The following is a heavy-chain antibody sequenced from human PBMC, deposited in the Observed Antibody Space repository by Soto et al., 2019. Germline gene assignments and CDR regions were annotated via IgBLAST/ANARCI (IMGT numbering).Heavy chain of an antibody. CDR3: ARGRRPDILTGYYAY. V-gene: IGHV3-23*01. CDR2: ISGSGGST. D-gene: IGHD3-9*01. CDR1: GFTFSSYA. J-gene: IGHJ4*02. Sequence: EVQLLESGGGLVQPGGSLRLSCAASGFTFSSYAMSWVRQAPGKGLEWVSGISGSGGSTYYADSMKGRFTRFTISRDNSKNALYLQMNSLRAEDTAVYYCARGRRPDILTGYYAYWGQGTLVTVSS.